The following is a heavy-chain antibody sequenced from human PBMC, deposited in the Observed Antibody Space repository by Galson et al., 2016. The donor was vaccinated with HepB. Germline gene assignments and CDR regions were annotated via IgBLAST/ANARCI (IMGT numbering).Heavy chain of an antibody. D-gene: IGHD3-10*01. Sequence: SLRLSCAASGFTFSRYEMNWVRQAPGKGLEWVSYISSNGSTISYADSVKGRFTLPRDNAKNSLYLQMNSLRDEDTAVYFCARVLCGSGSYWCLDVWGQGTTVTVSS. J-gene: IGHJ6*02. CDR1: GFTFSRYE. CDR3: ARVLCGSGSYWCLDV. CDR2: ISSNGSTI. V-gene: IGHV3-48*03.